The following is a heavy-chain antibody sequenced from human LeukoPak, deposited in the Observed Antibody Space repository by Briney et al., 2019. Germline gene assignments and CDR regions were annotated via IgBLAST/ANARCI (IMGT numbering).Heavy chain of an antibody. Sequence: PSETLSLTCTVSGGSISSYYWSWIRQPPGKGLEWIGYIYYSGSTNYNPSLKSRVTISVDTSKNQFSLKLSSVTAADTAVYYCATDDGTYGSGSYPGWFDPWGQGTLVTVSS. D-gene: IGHD3-10*01. CDR1: GGSISSYY. CDR2: IYYSGST. V-gene: IGHV4-59*01. J-gene: IGHJ5*02. CDR3: ATDDGTYGSGSYPGWFDP.